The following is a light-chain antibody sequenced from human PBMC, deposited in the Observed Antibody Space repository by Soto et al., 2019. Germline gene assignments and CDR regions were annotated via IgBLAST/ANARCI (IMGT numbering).Light chain of an antibody. CDR2: GAS. Sequence: EIVLTQSPATLSLSPGERATLSCRASQSVSSSLACYQQIPGQTPRLLIYGASTRATGIPVRFSGSGSGTEFTLTISSLQSEDFAVYYCHQYDGGPYTFGQGTKVDIK. CDR1: QSVSSS. J-gene: IGKJ2*01. V-gene: IGKV3-15*01. CDR3: HQYDGGPYT.